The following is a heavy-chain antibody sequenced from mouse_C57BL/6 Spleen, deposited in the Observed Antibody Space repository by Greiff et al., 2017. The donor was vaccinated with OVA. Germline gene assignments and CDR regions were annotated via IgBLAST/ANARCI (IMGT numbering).Heavy chain of an antibody. CDR1: GYTFTDYE. CDR3: TRGGYEDFDV. CDR2: IDPETGGT. J-gene: IGHJ1*03. Sequence: QVQLQQSGAELVRPGASVTLSCKASGYTFTDYEMHWVKQTPVHGLEWIGAIDPETGGTAYNQKFKGKAILTADKSSSTAYMELRSLTSEDSAVYYCTRGGYEDFDVWGTGTTVTVSS. V-gene: IGHV1-15*01. D-gene: IGHD2-2*01.